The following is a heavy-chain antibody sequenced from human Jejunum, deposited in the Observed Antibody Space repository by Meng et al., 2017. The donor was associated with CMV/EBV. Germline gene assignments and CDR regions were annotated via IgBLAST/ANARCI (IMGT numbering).Heavy chain of an antibody. CDR2: IYYRGDT. D-gene: IGHD6-25*01. J-gene: IGHJ4*02. CDR1: VGSSSSGDYC. Sequence: VSVGSSSSGDYCWGWVGQPPGKGLEWIGTIYYRGDTYYSPSLKSRLTISVDTSKNQFSLRLRSVTAADTAVYYCARVTVVSQRFDYWGQGTLVTVSS. CDR3: ARVTVVSQRFDY. V-gene: IGHV4-39*07.